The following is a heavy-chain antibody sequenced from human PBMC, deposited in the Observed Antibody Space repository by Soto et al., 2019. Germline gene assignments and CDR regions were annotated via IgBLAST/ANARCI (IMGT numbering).Heavy chain of an antibody. CDR3: TTTNDAFDI. V-gene: IGHV3-30*03. CDR1: GFSFSSYG. D-gene: IGHD3-22*01. J-gene: IGHJ3*02. Sequence: GGSLRLSCAASGFSFSSYGMHWVLQAPGKGLEWVAVISYDGSNKYYADYVKGRFTISTDNSKNTLYLQITSLRADDTAVYYVTTTNDAFDIWGQGTMVTVSS. CDR2: ISYDGSNK.